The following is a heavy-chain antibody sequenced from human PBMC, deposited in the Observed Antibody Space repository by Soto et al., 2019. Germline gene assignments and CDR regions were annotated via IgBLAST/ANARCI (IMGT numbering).Heavy chain of an antibody. CDR1: GCSISSGGYS. Sequence: SETLSLTCAVSGCSISSGGYSWIWFRQPPGKGLEWIGYIYHCGSTYYNPSLKSRATISADTSKNQFSLKLSSTTVADTALYYCARHWGDSVAYSFDCWGPGILVTVSS. D-gene: IGHD1-26*01. CDR2: IYHCGST. CDR3: ARHWGDSVAYSFDC. V-gene: IGHV4-30-2*02. J-gene: IGHJ4*02.